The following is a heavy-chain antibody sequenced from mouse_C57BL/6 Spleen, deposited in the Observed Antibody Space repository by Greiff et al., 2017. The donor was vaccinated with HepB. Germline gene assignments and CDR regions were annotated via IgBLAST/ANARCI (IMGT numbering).Heavy chain of an antibody. CDR2: LHPNSGST. D-gene: IGHD2-13*01. Sequence: QVQLQQPGAELVKPGASVKLSCKASGYTFTSYWMHWVKQRPGPGLEWIGMLHPNSGSTNYNEKFKSKATLTVDTASSTAYMQLSSLTSEDSAVYYCAKEGVDGDYLSLADWGQGTLVTVSA. V-gene: IGHV1-64*01. J-gene: IGHJ3*01. CDR1: GYTFTSYW. CDR3: AKEGVDGDYLSLAD.